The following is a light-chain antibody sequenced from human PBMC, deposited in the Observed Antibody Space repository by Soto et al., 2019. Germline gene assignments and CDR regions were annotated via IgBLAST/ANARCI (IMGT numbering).Light chain of an antibody. V-gene: IGLV2-11*01. Sequence: QSALTQPASVSGSPGQSITISCTATSSDVGAYNYVSWYQQHPGKAPKLIIYDVSKRPSGVPDRFSGSRSGNTASLTISGLQAEDEADYYCCSYAGSQTWVFGGGTKLTVL. CDR3: CSYAGSQTWV. CDR1: SSDVGAYNY. J-gene: IGLJ3*02. CDR2: DVS.